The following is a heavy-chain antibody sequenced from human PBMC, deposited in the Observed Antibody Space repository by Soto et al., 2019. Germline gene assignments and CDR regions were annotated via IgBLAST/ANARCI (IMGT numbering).Heavy chain of an antibody. CDR2: IYYSGST. CDR1: GCSISSSIYY. CDR3: ARRDYYDSSGYYNPVDY. J-gene: IGHJ4*02. D-gene: IGHD3-22*01. V-gene: IGHV4-39*01. Sequence: SETLSLTWTVSGCSISSSIYYWGWIRQPPGKGLEWIGSIYYSGSTYYNPSLKSRVTISVDTSKNQFPLKLSSVTAADTAVYYCARRDYYDSSGYYNPVDYWDQGTLVTVSS.